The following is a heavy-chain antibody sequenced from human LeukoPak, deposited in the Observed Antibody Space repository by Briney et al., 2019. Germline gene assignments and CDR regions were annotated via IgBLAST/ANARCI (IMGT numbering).Heavy chain of an antibody. D-gene: IGHD3-9*01. V-gene: IGHV5-51*01. Sequence: GESLKISCKGSGYSFTSYWIGWVRQMPGKGLEWMGIIYPGDSDTRYSPSFQGQVTISADKFISTAYLQWSSLKASDTAMYYCARARNLNDILTGYPDASDIWGQGTMVTVSS. CDR1: GYSFTSYW. CDR2: IYPGDSDT. CDR3: ARARNLNDILTGYPDASDI. J-gene: IGHJ3*02.